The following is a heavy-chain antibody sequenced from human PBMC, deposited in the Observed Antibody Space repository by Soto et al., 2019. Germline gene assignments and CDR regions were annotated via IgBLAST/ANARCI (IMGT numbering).Heavy chain of an antibody. CDR2: ISWNSGII. CDR3: TKDAHSPSGYFEAFDV. CDR1: GFTFDDHT. J-gene: IGHJ3*01. Sequence: DAQLVESGGGLVQPGKSLRISCVASGFTFDDHTMHWVRQAPGRGLEWVSCISWNSGIIGYADSVKGLLTISRDNAKNALYLRMDSLRPEDTAVYYCTKDAHSPSGYFEAFDVWGQGTKVTVSS. D-gene: IGHD3-22*01. V-gene: IGHV3-9*01.